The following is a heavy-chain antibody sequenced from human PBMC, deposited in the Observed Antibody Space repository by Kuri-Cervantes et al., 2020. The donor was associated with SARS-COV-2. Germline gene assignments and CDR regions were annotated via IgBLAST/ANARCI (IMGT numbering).Heavy chain of an antibody. V-gene: IGHV1-69*08. CDR2: INLMFDSA. Sequence: SVKVSCKASGGTFISSSITWVRQAPGQGLEWMGRINLMFDSANYAQKVQGRVTITADKSTRTTYMEPSSLTSEDTAVYYCARVHCISVSCFSAYPLDVWGQGTTVTVSS. J-gene: IGHJ6*02. CDR1: GGTFISSS. D-gene: IGHD2-2*01. CDR3: ARVHCISVSCFSAYPLDV.